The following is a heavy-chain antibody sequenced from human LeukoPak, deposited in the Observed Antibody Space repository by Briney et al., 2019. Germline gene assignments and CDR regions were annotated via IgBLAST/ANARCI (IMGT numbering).Heavy chain of an antibody. J-gene: IGHJ4*02. D-gene: IGHD5-12*01. CDR3: AREPSGYDPLYFDY. Sequence: GGSLRLSCTASGFTFRNYAMHWVRQTPGKGLEWVAVISFDGSEAYYADSVRGRFTISRDNSKDTLYVQVNSLRGEDTAVYYCAREPSGYDPLYFDYWGQGTLVTVSS. V-gene: IGHV3-30-3*01. CDR1: GFTFRNYA. CDR2: ISFDGSEA.